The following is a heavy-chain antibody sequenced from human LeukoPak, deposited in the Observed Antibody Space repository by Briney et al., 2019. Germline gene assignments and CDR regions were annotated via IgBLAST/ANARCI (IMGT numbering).Heavy chain of an antibody. CDR3: ARSSSGWTKFDY. CDR1: GFTFSNYW. CDR2: IKQDESEK. Sequence: GGSLRLSCAASGFTFSNYWMSWVRQGPGKGLEWVANIKQDESEKYYVDSVKGRFTISRDNAKNSLYLQMDSLRAEDTAVYFCARSSSGWTKFDYWGQGALVTVSS. V-gene: IGHV3-7*02. J-gene: IGHJ4*02. D-gene: IGHD6-19*01.